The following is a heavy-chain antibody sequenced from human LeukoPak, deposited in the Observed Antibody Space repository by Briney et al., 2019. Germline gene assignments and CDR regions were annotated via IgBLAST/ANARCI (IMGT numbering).Heavy chain of an antibody. CDR2: ISAYNGNT. D-gene: IGHD3-3*01. V-gene: IGHV1-18*01. CDR1: GYTFTSYG. Sequence: ASVKVSCKASGYTFTSYGISWVRQAPGQGLEWMGWISAYNGNTNYAQKLQGRVIMTTDTSTSTAYMELRSQRSDDTAVYYCARPGGDLEWLSLDYWGQGTLVTVSS. J-gene: IGHJ4*02. CDR3: ARPGGDLEWLSLDY.